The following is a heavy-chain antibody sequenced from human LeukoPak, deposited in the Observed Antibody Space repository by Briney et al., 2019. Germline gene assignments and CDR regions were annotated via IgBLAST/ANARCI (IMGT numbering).Heavy chain of an antibody. Sequence: GESLKISCKGSGYSFTKYWIGWVRQMPGKGLEWMGIIYPPDSDTRYSPSFQGLVTISADKSFSTAYLQWSSLKTSDTAIYYCARNNGDYGHFDYWGQGTLVTVSS. D-gene: IGHD4-17*01. CDR2: IYPPDSDT. CDR1: GYSFTKYW. V-gene: IGHV5-51*01. J-gene: IGHJ4*02. CDR3: ARNNGDYGHFDY.